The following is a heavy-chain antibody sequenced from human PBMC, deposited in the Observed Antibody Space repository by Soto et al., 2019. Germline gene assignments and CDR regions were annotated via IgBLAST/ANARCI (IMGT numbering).Heavy chain of an antibody. CDR1: GYTLNTYY. V-gene: IGHV1-46*02. J-gene: IGHJ6*02. CDR3: ARGGGFSPYYYNLDV. Sequence: ASVKVSCKASGYTLNTYYMHWVRQAPGQGPEWTGIINPRGGSTTCAQNFQDRVTMTRDTSSSTVYMELSSLRSEDTAVYYCARGGGFSPYYYNLDVWGQGTTVTVSS. CDR2: INPRGGST. D-gene: IGHD2-15*01.